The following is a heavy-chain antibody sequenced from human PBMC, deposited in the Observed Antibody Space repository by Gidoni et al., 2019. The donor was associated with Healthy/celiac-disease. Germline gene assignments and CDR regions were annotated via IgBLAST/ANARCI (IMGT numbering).Heavy chain of an antibody. Sequence: ELQLVQSGAEVKQPGESLTISCTAPVYSFTSYWIGWVRQIPGKGLEWMGIIYPGDSDTRYSPSFQGQVTISADKSISTAYLQWSSLKAADTAMYYCARRDGYNPREMWFDPWGQGTLVTVSS. V-gene: IGHV5-51*01. D-gene: IGHD6-25*01. CDR1: VYSFTSYW. CDR3: ARRDGYNPREMWFDP. J-gene: IGHJ5*02. CDR2: IYPGDSDT.